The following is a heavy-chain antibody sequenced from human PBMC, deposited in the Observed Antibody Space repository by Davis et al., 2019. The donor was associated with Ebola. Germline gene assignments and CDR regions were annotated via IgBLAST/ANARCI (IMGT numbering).Heavy chain of an antibody. J-gene: IGHJ4*02. D-gene: IGHD4-23*01. CDR1: GYSFTSYW. CDR3: TRSISYRGSNSDY. Sequence: GESLKISCKGSGYSFTSYWISWVRQMPGKGLEWMGRIDPGDSDTRYSPSFQGPITISVDQSISTAYLHWSSLKASDTAIYYCTRSISYRGSNSDYWGQGTLVTVSS. CDR2: IDPGDSDT. V-gene: IGHV5-51*01.